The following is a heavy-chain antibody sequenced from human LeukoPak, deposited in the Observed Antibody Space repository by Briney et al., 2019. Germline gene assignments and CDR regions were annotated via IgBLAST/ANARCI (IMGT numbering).Heavy chain of an antibody. CDR1: DGSISSTSYY. Sequence: SETLSLTCTVSDGSISSTSYYWGWIRQPPGKGLEWIGSIFYSGSPYYNPSLKSRVTISVDTAKNQFSLRLTSVTAADTAVYYCVRLKGVPAADYWGQGTLVTVSS. CDR2: IFYSGSP. V-gene: IGHV4-39*01. J-gene: IGHJ4*02. CDR3: VRLKGVPAADY. D-gene: IGHD2-2*01.